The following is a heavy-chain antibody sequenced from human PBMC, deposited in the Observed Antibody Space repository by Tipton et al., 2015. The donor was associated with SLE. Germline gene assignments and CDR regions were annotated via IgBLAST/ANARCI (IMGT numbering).Heavy chain of an antibody. Sequence: LSLKSRLTISGDTSKNQFSLKLTSVTAADTAVYYRARDKPYDIWGQGTMVTVSS. V-gene: IGHV4-30-2*01. CDR3: ARDKPYDI. J-gene: IGHJ3*02.